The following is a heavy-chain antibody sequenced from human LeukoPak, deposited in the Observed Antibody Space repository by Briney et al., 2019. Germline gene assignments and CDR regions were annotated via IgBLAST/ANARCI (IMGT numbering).Heavy chain of an antibody. CDR2: IYYTGST. Sequence: SETLSLTCSVSGGSISGYYWTWIRQPPGKGLEWIGYIYYTGSTNYNPSLKSRVAISVDTSKNQFSLKLSSVTPADTAVYYCARGQSRGNWFDPWGQGNLVTVSS. J-gene: IGHJ5*02. CDR1: GGSISGYY. D-gene: IGHD3-10*01. CDR3: ARGQSRGNWFDP. V-gene: IGHV4-59*01.